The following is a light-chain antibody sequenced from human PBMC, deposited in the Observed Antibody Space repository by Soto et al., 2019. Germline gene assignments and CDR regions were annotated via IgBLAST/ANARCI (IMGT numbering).Light chain of an antibody. CDR2: GAS. V-gene: IGKV3-20*01. J-gene: IGKJ1*01. CDR3: HHYGSSPET. Sequence: EIVMTQSPATLSVSPGERATLSCRASQSVSSNLAWYQQKPGQAPRLLIYGASSRATGIPDRFSGSGSGTDFTLTVSRLEPEDFAVYYCHHYGSSPETFGQGTKVDI. CDR1: QSVSSN.